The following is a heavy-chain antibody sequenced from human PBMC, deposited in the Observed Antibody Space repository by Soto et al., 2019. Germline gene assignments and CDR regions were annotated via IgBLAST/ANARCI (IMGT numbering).Heavy chain of an antibody. CDR3: ARYNWNRDVFPGYFDY. V-gene: IGHV1-18*01. D-gene: IGHD1-20*01. Sequence: NFQGRVTMTTDTSTSTAYMELRSLRSDDTAVYYCARYNWNRDVFPGYFDYWGQGTLVTVSS. J-gene: IGHJ4*02.